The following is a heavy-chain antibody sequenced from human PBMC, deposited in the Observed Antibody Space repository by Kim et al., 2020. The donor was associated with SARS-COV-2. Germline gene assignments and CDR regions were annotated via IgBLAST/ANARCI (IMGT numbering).Heavy chain of an antibody. CDR2: IYYSGST. Sequence: SETLSLTCTVSGGSISSGGYYWSWIRQHPGKGLEWIGYIYYSGSTYYNPSLKSRVTISVDTSKNQFSLKLSSVTAADTAVYYCARDRHYGDQGAEYYYYGMDVWGQGTTVTVSS. V-gene: IGHV4-31*03. CDR3: ARDRHYGDQGAEYYYYGMDV. CDR1: GGSISSGGYY. D-gene: IGHD4-17*01. J-gene: IGHJ6*02.